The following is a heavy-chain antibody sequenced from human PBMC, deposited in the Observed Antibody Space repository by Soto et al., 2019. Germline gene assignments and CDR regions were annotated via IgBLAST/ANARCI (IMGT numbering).Heavy chain of an antibody. J-gene: IGHJ4*02. Sequence: EVQLVESGGGLVQPGGSLRLSCAASGFTFSDHYMDWVRQAPGKGLEWVGRTRNKANSYTTEYAASVKGRFTISRDDSKHSLYLQMNSLKTAATAVYYCAKLVLLTTGDEYCGQGTLVTVSS. CDR1: GFTFSDHY. D-gene: IGHD1-7*01. CDR2: TRNKANSYTT. CDR3: AKLVLLTTGDEY. V-gene: IGHV3-72*01.